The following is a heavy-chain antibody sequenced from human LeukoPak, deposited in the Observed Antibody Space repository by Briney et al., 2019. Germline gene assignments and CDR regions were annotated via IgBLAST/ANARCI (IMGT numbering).Heavy chain of an antibody. J-gene: IGHJ4*02. CDR2: INSDGSST. CDR3: ARDFFWSGYYVDY. Sequence: WGSLRLSCAASGFTFSSYWMHWVRQAPGKGLVWVSRINSDGSSTSYADSVKGRFTISRDNAKNTLYLQMNSLRAEDTAVYYCARDFFWSGYYVDYWGQGTLVTVSS. CDR1: GFTFSSYW. V-gene: IGHV3-74*01. D-gene: IGHD3-3*01.